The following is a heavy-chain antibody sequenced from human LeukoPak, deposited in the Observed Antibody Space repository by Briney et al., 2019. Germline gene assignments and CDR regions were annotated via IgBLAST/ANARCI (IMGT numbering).Heavy chain of an antibody. V-gene: IGHV4-30-2*01. CDR3: ARAHSCSSTSCSNWFDP. CDR1: GGSISSGGYS. D-gene: IGHD2-2*01. Sequence: SETLSLTCAVSGGSISSGGYSWSWIRQPPGKGLEWIGYIYHSGSTYYNPSLTSRVTISVDRSKNQFSLKLSSVTAADTAVYYCARAHSCSSTSCSNWFDPWGQGTLVTVSS. CDR2: IYHSGST. J-gene: IGHJ5*02.